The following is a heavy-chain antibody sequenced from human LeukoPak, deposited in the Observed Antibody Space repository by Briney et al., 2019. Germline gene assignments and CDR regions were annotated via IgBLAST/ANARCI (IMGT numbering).Heavy chain of an antibody. CDR3: ARDLDYDSREAFDI. Sequence: GGSLRLSCAASEFSVGSNYMTWVRQAPGKGLEWVSLIYSGGSTYYADSVKGRFTISRDNSKNTLYLQMNTLRAEDTAVYYCARDLDYDSREAFDIWGQGTMVTVSS. CDR1: EFSVGSNY. V-gene: IGHV3-66*01. J-gene: IGHJ3*02. CDR2: IYSGGST. D-gene: IGHD3-22*01.